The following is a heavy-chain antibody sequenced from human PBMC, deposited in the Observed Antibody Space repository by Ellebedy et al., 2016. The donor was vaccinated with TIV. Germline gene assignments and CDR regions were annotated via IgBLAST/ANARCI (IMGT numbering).Heavy chain of an antibody. CDR1: GFTISTYN. CDR2: ITSDGRTI. Sequence: GESLKISCEISGFTISTYNMNWVRQAPGKGLECVSYITSDGRTIYYADSVKGRFTISRDDAKNSLYLQMSSLRAEDTAVYYCARDQGEWLRHNGMDVWGQGTTVTVSS. D-gene: IGHD3-10*01. CDR3: ARDQGEWLRHNGMDV. V-gene: IGHV3-48*01. J-gene: IGHJ6*02.